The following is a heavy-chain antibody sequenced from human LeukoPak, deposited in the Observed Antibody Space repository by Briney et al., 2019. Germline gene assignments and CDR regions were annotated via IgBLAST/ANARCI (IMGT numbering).Heavy chain of an antibody. CDR2: MNPNSGDT. CDR3: ARGTSTVTSYYYYYMDV. J-gene: IGHJ6*03. V-gene: IGHV1-8*03. D-gene: IGHD4-11*01. Sequence: VSVKVSCKASGYTFTSYDINWVRQATGQGLGWMGWMNPNSGDTGYAQKFQGRVTITRNTSISTAYMELSSLRSEDTAVYYCARGTSTVTSYYYYYMDVWGKGTTVTVSS. CDR1: GYTFTSYD.